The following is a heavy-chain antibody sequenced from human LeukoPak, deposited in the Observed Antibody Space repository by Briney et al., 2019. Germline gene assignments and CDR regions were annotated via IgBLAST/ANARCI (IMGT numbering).Heavy chain of an antibody. CDR2: ISAYNGNT. D-gene: IGHD1-26*01. J-gene: IGHJ2*01. V-gene: IGHV1-18*01. CDR1: GYTFTSYG. Sequence: GASVKVSCKASGYTFTSYGISWVRQAPGQGLEWMGWISAYNGNTNYAQKLQGRITMTTDTSTSTAYMEVRSLRSDDTAVYYCARDWVGATPRYFDLWGRGTLITVSS. CDR3: ARDWVGATPRYFDL.